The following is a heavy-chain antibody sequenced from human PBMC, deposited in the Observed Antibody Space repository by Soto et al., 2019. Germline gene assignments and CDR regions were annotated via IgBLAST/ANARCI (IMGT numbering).Heavy chain of an antibody. CDR1: GDSVSTNSYS. Sequence: QLQLQESGPGLVKPSETLSLTCTVSGDSVSTNSYSWGWIRQSPGKGLEWIGTIYSSENTYYNPSLLNRVTISVDTSKNEFSLRLSSVTAADTAVYYCARLNGYCISTNCHGYYGMDVWGQGTTVTVSS. CDR3: ARLNGYCISTNCHGYYGMDV. CDR2: IYSSENT. V-gene: IGHV4-39*01. J-gene: IGHJ6*02. D-gene: IGHD2-2*03.